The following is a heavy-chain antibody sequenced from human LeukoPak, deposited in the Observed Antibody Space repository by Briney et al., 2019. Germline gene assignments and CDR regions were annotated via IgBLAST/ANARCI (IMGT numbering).Heavy chain of an antibody. CDR3: ARALPRDGYNGDY. CDR2: ISAYNGNK. J-gene: IGHJ4*02. CDR1: GYTFTSYG. V-gene: IGHV1-18*01. D-gene: IGHD5-24*01. Sequence: ASVKVSCKASGYTFTSYGISWGRQAPGQGREWMGGISAYNGNKNYVHKLKGSVTMTTDTSTSPAYMELSSLRSDDTAVYYCARALPRDGYNGDYWGQGTLVTVSS.